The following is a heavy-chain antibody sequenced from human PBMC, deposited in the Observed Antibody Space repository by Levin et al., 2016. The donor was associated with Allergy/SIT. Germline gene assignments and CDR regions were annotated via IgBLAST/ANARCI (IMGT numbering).Heavy chain of an antibody. Sequence: KVSCKGSGYSFTSYWISWVRQMPGKGLEWMGRIDPSDSYTNYSPSFQGHVTISADKSISTAYLQWSSLKASDTAMYYCATQAGGAFDIWGQGTMVTVSS. D-gene: IGHD1-14*01. J-gene: IGHJ3*02. CDR2: IDPSDSYT. CDR1: GYSFTSYW. V-gene: IGHV5-10-1*01. CDR3: ATQAGGAFDI.